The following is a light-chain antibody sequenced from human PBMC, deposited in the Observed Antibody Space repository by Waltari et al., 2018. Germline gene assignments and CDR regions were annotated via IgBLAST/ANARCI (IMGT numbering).Light chain of an antibody. CDR3: AAWDDSLNAVV. J-gene: IGLJ3*02. V-gene: IGLV1-44*01. CDR2: SDN. CDR1: SSNIGSNT. Sequence: QSVVTQPPSASGTPGQWVTISCSGSSSNIGSNTVNWYQQLPGTAPKLLVYSDNQRPSVVPDRFAGSKSGTSASLAISGLQSEDEAGYYCAAWDDSLNAVVFGGGTKLTVL.